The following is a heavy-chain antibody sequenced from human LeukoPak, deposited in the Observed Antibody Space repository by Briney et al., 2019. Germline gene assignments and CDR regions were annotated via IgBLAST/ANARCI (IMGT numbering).Heavy chain of an antibody. J-gene: IGHJ3*02. V-gene: IGHV1-8*01. CDR3: ARNALGFHI. Sequence: GASVKVSCKAFGCTFTHHDISWVRQATGQGLEWMGRVNPDTGNADYAQKFQGRVTMTRDTSMSTVYMELSSLTSEDTAVYYCARNALGFHIWGQGTAVTISS. CDR2: VNPDTGNA. CDR1: GCTFTHHD.